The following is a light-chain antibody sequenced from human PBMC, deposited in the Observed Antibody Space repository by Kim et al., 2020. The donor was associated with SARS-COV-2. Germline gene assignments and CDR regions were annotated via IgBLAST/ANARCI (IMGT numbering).Light chain of an antibody. CDR3: CSYAGSYTDV. CDR2: DVN. J-gene: IGLJ1*01. Sequence: GQSVTISCTGTSSDVGGYNYVSWYQQHPGKAPQLMIYDVNKRPSGVPDRFSGSKSGNTASLTISGLQAEDDADYFCCSYAGSYTDVFGTGTKVTVL. V-gene: IGLV2-11*03. CDR1: SSDVGGYNY.